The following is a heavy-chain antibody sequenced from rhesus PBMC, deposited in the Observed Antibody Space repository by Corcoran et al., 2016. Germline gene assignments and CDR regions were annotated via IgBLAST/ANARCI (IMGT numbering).Heavy chain of an antibody. CDR2: INIAGSST. Sequence: EVQLVESGGGLVKPGGSLRLSCSAPGFTFRDYWRYWVRQTPGKGVEWISAINIAGSSTYYADSVKGRFTVSRENAKNTLYLQMDSLRPEDTAVYYCAKIAAAGSGYFDYWGQGVLVTVSS. D-gene: IGHD6-25*01. CDR3: AKIAAAGSGYFDY. V-gene: IGHV3-28*02. J-gene: IGHJ4*01. CDR1: GFTFRDYW.